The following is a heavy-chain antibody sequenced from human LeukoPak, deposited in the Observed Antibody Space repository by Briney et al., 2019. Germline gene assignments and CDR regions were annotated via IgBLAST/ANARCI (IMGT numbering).Heavy chain of an antibody. CDR3: ARGSGWSGFDY. CDR2: IYSSGTT. V-gene: IGHV4-61*02. CDR1: GGSISSSNYH. D-gene: IGHD6-19*01. Sequence: ASETLSLTCTVSGGSISSSNYHWHWIRQPAGKGLEWIGRIYSSGTTNYNPSLKSRVTISVDTSKNQFSLKLSSVTAADTAVYYCARGSGWSGFDYWGQGTLVTVSS. J-gene: IGHJ4*02.